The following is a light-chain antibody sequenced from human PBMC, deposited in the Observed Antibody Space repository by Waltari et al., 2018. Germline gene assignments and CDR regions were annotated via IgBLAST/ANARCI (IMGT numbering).Light chain of an antibody. V-gene: IGLV6-57*01. CDR1: RGSIDSTY. CDR3: LSFDNTLWV. Sequence: FMLTQPHSVSESPGKTVTIPCTRTRGSIDSTYGTLSQQPPGRSPPPVLYYDSQRPPGVPTRVSASIDRASNSASLTIAGLTTEDEADYYCLSFDNTLWVFGGGTKLTVL. J-gene: IGLJ3*02. CDR2: YDS.